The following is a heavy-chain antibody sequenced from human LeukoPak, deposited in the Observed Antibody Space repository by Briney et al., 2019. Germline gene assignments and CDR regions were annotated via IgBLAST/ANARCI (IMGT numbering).Heavy chain of an antibody. CDR3: ARDYGSGTLLAY. J-gene: IGHJ4*02. CDR2: IYYSGST. V-gene: IGHV4-59*01. Sequence: SETLSLTCTVSGGSISSYYWSWIRQPPGKGLEWIGYIYYSGSTNCNPSLKSRVTISVDTSKNQFSLKLSSVTAADTAVYYCARDYGSGTLLAYWGQGTLVTVSS. CDR1: GGSISSYY. D-gene: IGHD3-10*01.